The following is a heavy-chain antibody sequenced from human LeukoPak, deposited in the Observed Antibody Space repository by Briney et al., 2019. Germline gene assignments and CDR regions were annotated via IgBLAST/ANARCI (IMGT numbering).Heavy chain of an antibody. CDR3: ARHRPLLRYSSGWYAYYFDY. J-gene: IGHJ4*02. D-gene: IGHD6-19*01. CDR1: GGSISSGDYY. CDR2: IYYSGST. V-gene: IGHV4-30-4*01. Sequence: SQTLSLTCTVSGGSISSGDYYWSWIRQPPGKGLEWIAYIYYSGSTNYNPSLKSRVTISVDTSKNQFSLKLSSVTAADTAVYYCARHRPLLRYSSGWYAYYFDYWGQGTLVTVSS.